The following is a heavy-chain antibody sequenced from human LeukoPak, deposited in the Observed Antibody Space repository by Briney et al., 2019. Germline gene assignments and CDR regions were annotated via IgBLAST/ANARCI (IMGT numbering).Heavy chain of an antibody. CDR2: INHSGST. J-gene: IGHJ6*03. CDR3: ARGPVVVPAARSRRHYYYMDV. CDR1: GGSFSGYY. D-gene: IGHD2-2*01. V-gene: IGHV4-34*01. Sequence: SETLSLTCAVYGGSFSGYYWSWIRQPPGKGLEWNGEINHSGSTNYNPSLKSRVTISVDTSKNQFSLKLSSVTAADTAVYYCARGPVVVPAARSRRHYYYMDVWGKGTTVTVSS.